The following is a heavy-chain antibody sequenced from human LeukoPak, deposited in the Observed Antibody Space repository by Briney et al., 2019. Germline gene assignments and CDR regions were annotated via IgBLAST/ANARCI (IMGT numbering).Heavy chain of an antibody. J-gene: IGHJ4*02. V-gene: IGHV3-23*01. CDR2: ISGGGGT. CDR1: GFTFSSYS. CDR3: AKEPPYCGGDCYFLLDY. Sequence: GGSLRLSCAASGFTFSSYSMSWVRQAPGKGLEWVSGISGGGGTYYSDSVKGRFTISRDNSKNTLYLRVNSLRAEDTGVYYCAKEPPYCGGDCYFLLDYWGQGTLVIVSS. D-gene: IGHD2-21*02.